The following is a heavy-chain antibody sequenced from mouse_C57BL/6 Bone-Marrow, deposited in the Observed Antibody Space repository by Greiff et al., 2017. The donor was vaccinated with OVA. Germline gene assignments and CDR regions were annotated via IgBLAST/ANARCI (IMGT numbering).Heavy chain of an antibody. CDR3: ARIGWLRPYYFDY. Sequence: QVQLQQSGAELAKPGASVKLSCKASGYTFTSYWMHWVKQRPGQGLEWIGYINPSSGYTKYNQKFKDKATLTADKSSSTAYMQLSSLTYEDSAVYSCARIGWLRPYYFDYWGQGTTLTVSS. D-gene: IGHD2-2*01. J-gene: IGHJ2*01. V-gene: IGHV1-7*01. CDR1: GYTFTSYW. CDR2: INPSSGYT.